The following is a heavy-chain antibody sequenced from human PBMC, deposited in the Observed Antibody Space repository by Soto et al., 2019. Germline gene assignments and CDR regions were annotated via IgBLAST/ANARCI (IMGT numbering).Heavy chain of an antibody. J-gene: IGHJ2*01. CDR1: GGSISSYY. Sequence: SETLSLTCTVSGGSISSYYWSWIRQPPGKGLEWIGYIYYSGSTNYNPSLKSRVTISVDTSKNQFSLKLSSVTAADTAVYYCARGRYCSGGSCYPRLLNWYFDLWGRGTLVTVS. D-gene: IGHD2-15*01. CDR3: ARGRYCSGGSCYPRLLNWYFDL. CDR2: IYYSGST. V-gene: IGHV4-59*01.